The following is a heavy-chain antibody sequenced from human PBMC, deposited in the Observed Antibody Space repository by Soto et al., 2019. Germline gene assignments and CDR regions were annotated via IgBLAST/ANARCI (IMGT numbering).Heavy chain of an antibody. J-gene: IGHJ3*02. Sequence: QVQLVQSGADVKKPGSSVKVSCKASGGTFSSYAIRWVRQAPGQGLEWMGGIIPIFGTANYAQQFQGRVTITADKSTSTAYMELSSLRSEYTAVYYCAREGGYCSGGSCYSPNAFDICGQGTMVTVSS. CDR3: AREGGYCSGGSCYSPNAFDI. CDR2: IIPIFGTA. CDR1: GGTFSSYA. V-gene: IGHV1-69*06. D-gene: IGHD2-15*01.